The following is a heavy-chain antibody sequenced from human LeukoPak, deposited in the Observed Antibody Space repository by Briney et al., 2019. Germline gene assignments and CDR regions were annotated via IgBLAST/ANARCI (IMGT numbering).Heavy chain of an antibody. CDR3: ARGGYYDSSGYYLSQYYYYGMGV. CDR2: IFTSGSN. Sequence: PSETLSLTCTASGGSISSGSFYWGRMPPPPGKGLEWVGRIFTSGSNNYNPSLKSRVTISVDTSKNQFSLKLSSVTAADTAVYYCARGGYYDSSGYYLSQYYYYGMGVWGQGTTVTVSS. D-gene: IGHD3-22*01. CDR1: GGSISSGSFY. J-gene: IGHJ6*02. V-gene: IGHV4-61*02.